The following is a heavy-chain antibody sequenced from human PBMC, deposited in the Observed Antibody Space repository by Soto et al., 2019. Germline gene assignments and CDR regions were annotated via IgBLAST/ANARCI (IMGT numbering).Heavy chain of an antibody. D-gene: IGHD3-3*02. Sequence: SRIRKPPGKGLEWIGEINHSGSTNYTPSLKSRVTISVDTSKNQFSLKLSSVTAADTAVYYCARVSPYYYYYGMDVWGQGTTVTGSS. V-gene: IGHV4-34*01. CDR3: ARVSPYYYYYGMDV. CDR2: INHSGST. J-gene: IGHJ6*02.